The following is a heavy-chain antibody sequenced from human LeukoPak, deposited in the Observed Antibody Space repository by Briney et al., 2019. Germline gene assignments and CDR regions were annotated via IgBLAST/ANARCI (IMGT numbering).Heavy chain of an antibody. V-gene: IGHV3-53*01. J-gene: IGHJ4*02. Sequence: GGSLRLSCLASGFTVSSTYMSWVRQAPGKGLEWVSLLYSGGRTFYADSVTGRFTISRDNSKNTVYLHMNTLRAEDTAVYYCASGGENSYGTLDSWGQGTLVSVSS. CDR1: GFTVSSTY. D-gene: IGHD5-18*01. CDR2: LYSGGRT. CDR3: ASGGENSYGTLDS.